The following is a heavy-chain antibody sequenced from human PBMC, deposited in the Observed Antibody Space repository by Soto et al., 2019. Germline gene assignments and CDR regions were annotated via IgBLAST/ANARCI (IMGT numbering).Heavy chain of an antibody. J-gene: IGHJ4*02. CDR3: AREPPPTITGLLDY. CDR2: ISYDGSNK. D-gene: IGHD5-12*01. V-gene: IGHV3-30-3*01. Sequence: QVQLVESGGGVVQPGRSLRLSCAASGFTFTDYAMHWVRQAPGKGLEWVAFISYDGSNKYFADSVKGRFTISRDNSKNTLYLHMKSLRAEDTAVYCCAREPPPTITGLLDYWGQGTLVTVSS. CDR1: GFTFTDYA.